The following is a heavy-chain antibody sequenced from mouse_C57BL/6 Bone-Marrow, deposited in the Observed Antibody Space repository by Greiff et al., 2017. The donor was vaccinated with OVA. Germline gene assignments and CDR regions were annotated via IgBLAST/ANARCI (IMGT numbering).Heavy chain of an antibody. Sequence: VQGVESGGGLVQPGGSLKLSCAASGFTFSDYYMYWVRQTPEKRLEWVAYISNGGGSTYYPDTVKGRFTLSRDNAKNTLYLQMSRLKSEDTAMYYCARGGEIYYEYWGQGTLVTVSA. CDR3: ARGGEIYYEY. CDR2: ISNGGGST. D-gene: IGHD2-4*01. V-gene: IGHV5-12*01. J-gene: IGHJ3*01. CDR1: GFTFSDYY.